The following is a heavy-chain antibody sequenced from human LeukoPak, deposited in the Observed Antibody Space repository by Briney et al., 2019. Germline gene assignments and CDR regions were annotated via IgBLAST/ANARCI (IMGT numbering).Heavy chain of an antibody. J-gene: IGHJ4*02. CDR1: GLTFSSYE. Sequence: RGSLRLSCAASGLTFSSYEMNWVRQAPGKGLEWISYISSASNMIYYAESVKGRFNISRDNAKNSLYLQMNSLRAEDTAVYYCATASGSWYRYYFDSWGQGILVTVSS. CDR3: ATASGSWYRYYFDS. D-gene: IGHD6-13*01. CDR2: ISSASNMI. V-gene: IGHV3-48*03.